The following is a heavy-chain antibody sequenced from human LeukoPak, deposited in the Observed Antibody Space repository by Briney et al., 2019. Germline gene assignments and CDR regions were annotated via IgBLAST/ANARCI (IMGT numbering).Heavy chain of an antibody. CDR3: ASGGLKGSSSSYFDWLSKDRNWFDP. V-gene: IGHV4-34*01. CDR2: GSESGGT. D-gene: IGHD3-9*01. CDR1: GGSLNGHY. J-gene: IGHJ5*02. Sequence: SETLSLTCAVYGGSLNGHYWSWIRQPPGKGLEWIGEGSESGGTKFNPSLKSRVTISADTSKNQFSLQLNSVTPEDTAVYYCASGGLKGSSSSYFDWLSKDRNWFDPWGQGTLVTVSS.